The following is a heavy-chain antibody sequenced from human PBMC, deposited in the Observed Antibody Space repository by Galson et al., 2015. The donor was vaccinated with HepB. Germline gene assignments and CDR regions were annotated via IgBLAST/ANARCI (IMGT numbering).Heavy chain of an antibody. CDR2: ISAYSGNT. D-gene: IGHD3-22*01. V-gene: IGHV1-18*01. CDR3: ARDHLLGSGYDY. CDR1: GSTLTSYG. Sequence: SVKVSCKASGSTLTSYGISWVRQAPGQGLEWMGWISAYSGNTNYAQKLQGRVTMTTDTSTSTAYMELRSLRSDDTAVYYCARDHLLGSGYDYWGQGTLVTVSS. J-gene: IGHJ4*02.